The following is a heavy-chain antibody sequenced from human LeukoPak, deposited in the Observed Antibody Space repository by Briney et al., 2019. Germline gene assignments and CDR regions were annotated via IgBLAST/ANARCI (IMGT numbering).Heavy chain of an antibody. CDR1: GYTFTGYY. V-gene: IGHV1-2*02. J-gene: IGHJ5*02. D-gene: IGHD1-7*01. CDR2: INPNSGGT. Sequence: ASVKVSCKASGYTFTGYYMHWVRQAPGQGLEWMGWINPNSGGTNYAQKFQGRVTMTRDTSISTAYMELSRLRSDDTAVYYCARSITGTTNAFDPWGQGTLVTVSS. CDR3: ARSITGTTNAFDP.